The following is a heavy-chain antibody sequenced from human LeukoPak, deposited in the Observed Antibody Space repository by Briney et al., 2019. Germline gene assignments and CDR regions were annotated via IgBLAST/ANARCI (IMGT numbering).Heavy chain of an antibody. J-gene: IGHJ4*02. V-gene: IGHV4-59*01. CDR2: IYYSGST. CDR1: GGSISSYY. Sequence: PSETLSLTCTVSGGSISSYYWSWIRQPPGKGLEWIGYIYYSGSTNYNPSLKSRVTISVDTSKNQFSLKLSSVTAAGTAVYYCARGGLGHGAYGGNVPAFDYWGQGTLVTVSS. D-gene: IGHD4-23*01. CDR3: ARGGLGHGAYGGNVPAFDY.